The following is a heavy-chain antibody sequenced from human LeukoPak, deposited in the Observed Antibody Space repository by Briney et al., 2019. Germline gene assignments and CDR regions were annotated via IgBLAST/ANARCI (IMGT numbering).Heavy chain of an antibody. Sequence: GESLKICCKGSGYSFTNYWIGWVRQMPGKGPEWMGIIYPGNSDTRYSPSFQGQVTISADKSISTAYLQWSSLQASDTAMFYCARYRYCSGGSCYSGDYWGQGTLVTVSS. V-gene: IGHV5-51*01. CDR1: GYSFTNYW. D-gene: IGHD2-15*01. CDR3: ARYRYCSGGSCYSGDY. CDR2: IYPGNSDT. J-gene: IGHJ4*02.